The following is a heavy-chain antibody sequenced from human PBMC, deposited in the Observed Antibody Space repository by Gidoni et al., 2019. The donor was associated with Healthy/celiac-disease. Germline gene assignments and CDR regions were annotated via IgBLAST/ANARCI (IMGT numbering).Heavy chain of an antibody. J-gene: IGHJ6*02. D-gene: IGHD6-19*01. V-gene: IGHV5-51*01. Sequence: EVQLVQSGAEVKKPGASLKISCQGSGYSFTSYWIGWVLQMPGKGLEWMGIIYPGDSDTRYSPSFQGQVTISADKSISTAYLQWSSLKASDTAMYYCARQVTGSAVAGTPGGMDVWGQGTTVTVSS. CDR2: IYPGDSDT. CDR3: ARQVTGSAVAGTPGGMDV. CDR1: GYSFTSYW.